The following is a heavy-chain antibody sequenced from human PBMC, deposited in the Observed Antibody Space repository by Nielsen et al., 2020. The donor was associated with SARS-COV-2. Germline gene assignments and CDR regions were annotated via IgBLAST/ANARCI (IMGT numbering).Heavy chain of an antibody. CDR2: ISWNSGSI. CDR3: AKLDYYGSGSYYPDY. D-gene: IGHD3-10*01. Sequence: SLKISCAASGFTFDDYAMHWVRQAPGKGLEWVSGISWNSGSIGYADSVKGRFTISRDNAKNSLYLQMNRLRAEDTALYYCAKLDYYGSGSYYPDYWGQGTLVPVSS. V-gene: IGHV3-9*01. J-gene: IGHJ4*02. CDR1: GFTFDDYA.